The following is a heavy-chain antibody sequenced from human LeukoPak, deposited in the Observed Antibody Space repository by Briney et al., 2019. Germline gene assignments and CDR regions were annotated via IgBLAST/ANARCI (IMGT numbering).Heavy chain of an antibody. Sequence: SVKVSCKASGGTFSSYAISWVRQAPGQGLEWMGRIIPIFGTANYAQKFQGRVTITTDESTSTAYMELSSLRSEDTAVYYCARSTSSWYEGPPFDPWGQGTLVTVSS. J-gene: IGHJ5*02. CDR1: GGTFSSYA. CDR2: IIPIFGTA. V-gene: IGHV1-69*05. CDR3: ARSTSSWYEGPPFDP. D-gene: IGHD6-13*01.